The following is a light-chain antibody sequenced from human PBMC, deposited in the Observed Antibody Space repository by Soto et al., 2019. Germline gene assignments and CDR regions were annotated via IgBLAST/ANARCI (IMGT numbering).Light chain of an antibody. CDR1: SSNIGSNT. Sequence: QCVLTQPPSASGTPGQRVTISCSGSSSNIGSNTVNWYQQLPGTAPKLLIYSNNQRPSGVPDRFSGSKSGTSASLAISGLQSEDEADYYCAAWDDSLNGVVFGGGTEVTVL. CDR2: SNN. CDR3: AAWDDSLNGVV. J-gene: IGLJ2*01. V-gene: IGLV1-44*01.